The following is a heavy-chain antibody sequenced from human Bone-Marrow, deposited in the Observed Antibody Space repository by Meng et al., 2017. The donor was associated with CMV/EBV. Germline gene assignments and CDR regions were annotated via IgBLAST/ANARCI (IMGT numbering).Heavy chain of an antibody. Sequence: ASVKVSCKASGYTFTTYDISWVRQATGQGLEWMGWMNPNSGDTAFAQKFQGRVTMTRDTSISTAYMELSSLTSEDTAIYYCSRGLHYYDNSGYYRAGYWGQGNLVNVDS. CDR2: MNPNSGDT. V-gene: IGHV1-8*01. J-gene: IGHJ4*02. CDR1: GYTFTTYD. CDR3: SRGLHYYDNSGYYRAGY. D-gene: IGHD3-22*01.